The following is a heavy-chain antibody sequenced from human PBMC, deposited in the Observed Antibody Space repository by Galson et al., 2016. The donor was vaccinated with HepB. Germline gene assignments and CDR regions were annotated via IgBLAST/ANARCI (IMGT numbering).Heavy chain of an antibody. CDR1: EFTFKDAY. J-gene: IGHJ4*02. CDR2: IKGEIDGGII. Sequence: SLRLSCAASEFTFKDAYMNWVRQAPGKGLEWVGRIKGEIDGGIIDYAAPVKGRFTIARDDSVATLYLHMNNVKSEDTALYSCATSARRWDYLDYWGQGTLVTVSS. CDR3: ATSARRWDYLDY. D-gene: IGHD1-26*01. V-gene: IGHV3-15*01.